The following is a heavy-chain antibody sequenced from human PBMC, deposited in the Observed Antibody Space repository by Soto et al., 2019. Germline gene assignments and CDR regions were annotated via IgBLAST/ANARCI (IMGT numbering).Heavy chain of an antibody. J-gene: IGHJ4*02. CDR2: IYYSGST. CDR3: ARGGGYDSFDF. CDR1: GGSVTSGSYY. Sequence: SETLSLTCTVSGGSVTSGSYYWSWVRQPPGKGLEWIGYIYYSGSTIYNPSLKSRLTMSVDTSKNQFSLRLTSATAAGTAVYYCARGGGYDSFDFWGQGIQVTVSS. D-gene: IGHD2-15*01. V-gene: IGHV4-61*01.